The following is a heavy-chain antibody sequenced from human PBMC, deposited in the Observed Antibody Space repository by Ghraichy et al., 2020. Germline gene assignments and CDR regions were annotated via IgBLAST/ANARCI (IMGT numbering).Heavy chain of an antibody. CDR2: IRSKANSYAT. CDR1: GFTFSGSA. Sequence: GGSLRLSCAASGFTFSGSAMHWVRQASGKGLEWVGRIRSKANSYATAYAASVKGRFTISRDDSKNTAYLQMNSLKTEDTAVYYCTRPCYQLTPGGDYYYGMDVWGQGTTVTVSS. D-gene: IGHD2-2*01. V-gene: IGHV3-73*01. CDR3: TRPCYQLTPGGDYYYGMDV. J-gene: IGHJ6*02.